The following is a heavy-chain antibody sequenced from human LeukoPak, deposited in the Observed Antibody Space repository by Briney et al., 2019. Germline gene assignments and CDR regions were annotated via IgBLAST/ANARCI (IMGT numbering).Heavy chain of an antibody. D-gene: IGHD1-26*01. V-gene: IGHV4-59*01. CDR3: ARHGGSYTFDF. CDR1: GGSISSYY. CDR2: MYDSGST. Sequence: SETLSLTCTVSGGSISSYYLSWIRQPPGKGLELIGYMYDSGSTNYNPSLKSRVTISVDTSKNQFSLRLSSVTAADTAVYYCARHGGSYTFDFWGQGVLVTVSS. J-gene: IGHJ4*02.